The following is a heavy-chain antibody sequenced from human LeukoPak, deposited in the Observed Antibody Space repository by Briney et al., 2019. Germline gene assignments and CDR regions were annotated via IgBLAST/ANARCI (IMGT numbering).Heavy chain of an antibody. D-gene: IGHD3-22*01. CDR3: AKSDDSSGQYYFDY. Sequence: GGSLRLSCAASGFTFSSYGMSWVRQAPGKGLEWVSAISDSGGSTYYADPVKGRFTISRDNSKNTLYLQMNSLRAEDTAVYYCAKSDDSSGQYYFDYWGQGTLVTVSS. CDR1: GFTFSSYG. CDR2: ISDSGGST. J-gene: IGHJ4*02. V-gene: IGHV3-23*01.